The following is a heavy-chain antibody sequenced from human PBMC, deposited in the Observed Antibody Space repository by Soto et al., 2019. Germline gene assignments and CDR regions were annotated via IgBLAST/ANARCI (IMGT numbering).Heavy chain of an antibody. CDR2: INPSGGST. D-gene: IGHD3-16*01. CDR1: GYTFISYY. V-gene: IGHV1-46*01. CDR3: ARGYDYVWGSFYYFDY. J-gene: IGHJ4*02. Sequence: AASVKVSCKASGYTFISYYMHWVRQAPGQGLEWMGIINPSGGSTTYAQKFQGRVTMTRDTSTSTVYMELSSLRSEDTAVYYCARGYDYVWGSFYYFDYWGQGTLVTVSS.